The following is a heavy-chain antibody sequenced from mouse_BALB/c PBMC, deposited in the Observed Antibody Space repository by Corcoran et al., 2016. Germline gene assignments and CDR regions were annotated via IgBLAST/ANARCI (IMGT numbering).Heavy chain of an antibody. CDR2: INPYNGGT. Sequence: EVQLQQSGPELVKPGASMKISCKASGYSFTGYTMNWVKQSHGKNLEWIGLINPYNGGTSYNQKFKGKATLTVDKSSSTADMELRSLTSEDSEVYYCARKRERYDGFAYWGQGTLVTVSA. V-gene: IGHV1-18*01. J-gene: IGHJ3*01. CDR3: ARKRERYDGFAY. CDR1: GYSFTGYT. D-gene: IGHD2-14*01.